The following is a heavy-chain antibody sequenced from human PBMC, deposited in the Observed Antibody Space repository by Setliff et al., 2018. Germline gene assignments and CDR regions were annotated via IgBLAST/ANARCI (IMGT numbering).Heavy chain of an antibody. V-gene: IGHV1-18*01. CDR3: ARSVHGDYVRLRQNNWLDP. CDR1: GYTFTSYG. CDR2: ISAYNGNT. D-gene: IGHD4-17*01. J-gene: IGHJ5*02. Sequence: ASVKVSCKASGYTFTSYGISWVRQAPGQGLEWMGWISAYNGNTNYAQKLQGRVTMTTDTSTSTAYMELRSLRSDDTAVYYCARSVHGDYVRLRQNNWLDPWGQGTLVTVSS.